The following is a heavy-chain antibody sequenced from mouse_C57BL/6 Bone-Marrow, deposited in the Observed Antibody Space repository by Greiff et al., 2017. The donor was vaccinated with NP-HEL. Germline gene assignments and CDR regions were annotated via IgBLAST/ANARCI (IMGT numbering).Heavy chain of an antibody. CDR3: ARERAWFAY. CDR2: IYPRDGSP. J-gene: IGHJ3*01. V-gene: IGHV1-85*01. Sequence: VKLMESGPELVTPGASVQLSCKASGYTFTSYDINWVKQRPGPGLAWIGWIYPRDGSPKYNEKFKGKATLTVDTSSSTAYMELDSLTSEDAAVYFCARERAWFAYWGQGTLVTGAA. CDR1: GYTFTSYD.